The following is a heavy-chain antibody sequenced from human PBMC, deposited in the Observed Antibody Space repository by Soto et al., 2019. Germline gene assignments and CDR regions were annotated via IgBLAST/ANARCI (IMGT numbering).Heavy chain of an antibody. CDR1: GGSFSGYY. CDR2: INHSGTT. D-gene: IGHD6-13*01. CDR3: ARGLAGRSSSWYDY. Sequence: QVQLRQWGAGLLKPSETLSLTCAVYGGSFSGYYWSWIRQPPGKGLEWIGEINHSGTTNYNPSLKSRVTISVDTSKHQLSLKQISVTAADTAVYYCARGLAGRSSSWYDYRGQGTLVTVSS. J-gene: IGHJ4*02. V-gene: IGHV4-34*01.